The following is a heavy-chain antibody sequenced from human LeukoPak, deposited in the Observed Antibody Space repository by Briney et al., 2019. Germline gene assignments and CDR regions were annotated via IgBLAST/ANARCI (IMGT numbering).Heavy chain of an antibody. CDR3: ARETSQKGAHYMDV. Sequence: GASVKVSCKAFGYTFTSNYMHWVRRAPGQGPEWMGVISPSGGSTTYAQKFQGRVTLTRDMSTSTDYLELSSLRSEDTAVYYCARETSQKGAHYMDVWGKGTTVTVSS. J-gene: IGHJ6*03. CDR2: ISPSGGST. CDR1: GYTFTSNY. V-gene: IGHV1-46*01. D-gene: IGHD3-16*01.